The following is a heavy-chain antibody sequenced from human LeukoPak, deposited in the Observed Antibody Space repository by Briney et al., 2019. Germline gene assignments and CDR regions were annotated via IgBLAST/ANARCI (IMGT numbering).Heavy chain of an antibody. V-gene: IGHV3-23*01. Sequence: GGSLRLSCAASGFTFSSYAMSWVRQAPGKGLEWVSAISGSGDSTYYADSVKGRFTISRDNSKNALSLQMNSLRAEDTAVYYCARGGIAVAPGGYWGQGTLVTVSS. J-gene: IGHJ4*02. CDR3: ARGGIAVAPGGY. CDR1: GFTFSSYA. CDR2: ISGSGDST. D-gene: IGHD6-19*01.